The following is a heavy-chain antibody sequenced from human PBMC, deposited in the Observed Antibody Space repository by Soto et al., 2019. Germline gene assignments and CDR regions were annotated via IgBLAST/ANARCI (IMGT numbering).Heavy chain of an antibody. CDR2: ISDSGNT. CDR1: CGSPSSNY. D-gene: IGHD4-17*01. J-gene: IGHJ5*02. Sequence: KPSETLSLTCSVSCGSPSSNYWSWIRQPPGKGLEWIGCISDSGNTYYNPSLQSRVTISIDTSTNQFLLDLTSVTTADTAVYYCARVPTTVTHPKSPFLVDRDVKDESFAPWGQGTLVTVSS. V-gene: IGHV4-59*01. CDR3: ARVPTTVTHPKSPFLVDRDVKDESFAP.